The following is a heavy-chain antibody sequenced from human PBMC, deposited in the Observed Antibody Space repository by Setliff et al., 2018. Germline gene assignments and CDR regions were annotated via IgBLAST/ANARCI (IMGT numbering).Heavy chain of an antibody. CDR2: VDHSGNT. J-gene: IGHJ4*02. V-gene: IGHV4-39*07. Sequence: SETLSLTCTVSGDSISRSTYYWGWIRQSPGKGLDWIGTVDHSGNTFYNPSLKSRVTISVDTSKNQLSLKLASVTPADTAVYYCATTTLGRYCFGGNCYFGYWGQGTLVTVSS. CDR1: GDSISRSTYY. D-gene: IGHD2-15*01. CDR3: ATTTLGRYCFGGNCYFGY.